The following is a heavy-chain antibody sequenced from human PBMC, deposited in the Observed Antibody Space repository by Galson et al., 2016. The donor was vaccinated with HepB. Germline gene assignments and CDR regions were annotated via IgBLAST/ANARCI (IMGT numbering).Heavy chain of an antibody. V-gene: IGHV4-30-2*01. CDR2: IYQTGIT. J-gene: IGHJ6*02. CDR3: ARGGAGYYYYGLDV. D-gene: IGHD3-9*01. Sequence: TLSLTCTVSGGSFSSSSYYWSWIRQPPGKGLEWIGHIYQTGITHYSPSLRSRVTISVDRSKNQFSLKLSSVTAADTAVYYCARGGAGYYYYGLDVWGQGTTVTVSS. CDR1: GGSFSSSSYY.